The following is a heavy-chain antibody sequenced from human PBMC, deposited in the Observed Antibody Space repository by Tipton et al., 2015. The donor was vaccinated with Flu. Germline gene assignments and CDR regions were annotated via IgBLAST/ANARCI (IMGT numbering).Heavy chain of an antibody. CDR3: ARHRIGARAFEY. J-gene: IGHJ4*02. CDR1: GFTFSSYW. CDR2: INEDGSDK. D-gene: IGHD6-6*01. Sequence: SGFTFSSYWMSWVRQAPGKGLEWVAIINEDGSDKYYVDSVKGRFTISRDNAKNSLYLQMNSLRAEDTAVYFCARHRIGARAFEYGGQGTLVTVSS. V-gene: IGHV3-7*01.